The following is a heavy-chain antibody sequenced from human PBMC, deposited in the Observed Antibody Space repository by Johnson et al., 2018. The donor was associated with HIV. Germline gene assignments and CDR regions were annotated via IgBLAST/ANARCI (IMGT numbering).Heavy chain of an antibody. J-gene: IGHJ3*02. CDR1: GFTFSYYS. Sequence: EVQLVESGGGVVQPGRSLRLSCAASGFTFSYYSMHWVRQAPGKGLVWVSRISSNGDSTFYAKSVQGRFTISRDNSKNKLYLQMGSLRAEDTAVYYCASRGVFRWNAFDIWGQGTMVTVSS. D-gene: IGHD3-10*01. CDR2: ISSNGDST. V-gene: IGHV3-64*01. CDR3: ASRGVFRWNAFDI.